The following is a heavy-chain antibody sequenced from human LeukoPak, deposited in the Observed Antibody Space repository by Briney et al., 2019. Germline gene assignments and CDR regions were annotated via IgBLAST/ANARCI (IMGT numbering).Heavy chain of an antibody. CDR3: ARLREIPVFGVVTKSTSYFDY. CDR1: GFSFRSYW. D-gene: IGHD3-3*01. Sequence: GSLRLSCAASGFSFRSYWMSWVRQAPGKGLELVANIKQDRSEKYYVDSVKGRFTISRDNAKNSLYLQMNSLRAEDTAVYYCARLREIPVFGVVTKSTSYFDYWGQGTLVTVSS. V-gene: IGHV3-7*01. J-gene: IGHJ4*02. CDR2: IKQDRSEK.